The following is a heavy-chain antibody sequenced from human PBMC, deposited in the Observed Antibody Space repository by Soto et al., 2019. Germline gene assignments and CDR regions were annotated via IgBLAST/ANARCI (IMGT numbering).Heavy chain of an antibody. J-gene: IGHJ6*02. Sequence: EVQFVESGGGLVQPGGSLRLTCAASGFTFSNYWMHWVRQAPGKGLMWVSRISSDGSTTNYADSVKGRFTISRDNAKNTLYLQMNSLRVEDTALYYCARGVRGHYGKDVWGQGTTVTVSS. D-gene: IGHD3-10*01. V-gene: IGHV3-74*01. CDR3: ARGVRGHYGKDV. CDR1: GFTFSNYW. CDR2: ISSDGSTT.